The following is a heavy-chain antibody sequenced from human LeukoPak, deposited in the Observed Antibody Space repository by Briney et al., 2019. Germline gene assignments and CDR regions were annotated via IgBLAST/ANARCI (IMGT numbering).Heavy chain of an antibody. V-gene: IGHV4-34*01. J-gene: IGHJ4*02. CDR1: GGSFSGYY. CDR3: ARGAAHSSGHDY. Sequence: SETLSLTCAVYGGSFSGYYWSWIRQPPGKGLEWIGEINHSGSTNYNPPLKSRVTISVDTSKNQFSLKLSSVTAADTAVYYCARGAAHSSGHDYWGQGTLVTVSS. CDR2: INHSGST. D-gene: IGHD6-19*01.